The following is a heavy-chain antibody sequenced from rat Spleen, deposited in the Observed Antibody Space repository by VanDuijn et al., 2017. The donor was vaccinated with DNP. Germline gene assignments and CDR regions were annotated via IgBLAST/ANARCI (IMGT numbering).Heavy chain of an antibody. Sequence: EVQLVESGGDLVQPGRSLKLSCVASGFTFNKYWMTWIRQAPGKGLEWVASINTDGGGTYYPDSVKGRFTISRDNAENTQSLQMDSLRSEDTATYYCAGVITNGRIDYWGQGVMVTVSS. CDR1: GFTFNKYW. D-gene: IGHD1-12*02. CDR2: INTDGGGT. V-gene: IGHV5-31*01. J-gene: IGHJ2*01. CDR3: AGVITNGRIDY.